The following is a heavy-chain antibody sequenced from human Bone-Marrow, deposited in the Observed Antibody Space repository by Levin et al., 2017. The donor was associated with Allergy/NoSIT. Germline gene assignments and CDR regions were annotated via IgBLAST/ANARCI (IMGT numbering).Heavy chain of an antibody. J-gene: IGHJ4*02. CDR3: VRSRSYYFDS. CDR1: GYVFTSYY. CDR2: MNPKSGGT. V-gene: IGHV1-2*02. Sequence: ASVKVSCKPSGYVFTSYYLAWVRQAPGQGLEWVGWMNPKSGGTKYAQKFEGRVSLTRDASISTAYMELSGLTSDDTAVYFCVRSRSYYFDSWGQGTLVTVSS.